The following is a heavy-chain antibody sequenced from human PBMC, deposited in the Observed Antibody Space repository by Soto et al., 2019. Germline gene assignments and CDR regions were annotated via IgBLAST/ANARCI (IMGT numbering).Heavy chain of an antibody. V-gene: IGHV4-34*01. D-gene: IGHD2-21*01. CDR1: GGSFSGYY. CDR3: ARGVIVVRSGSMDA. J-gene: IGHJ6*03. CDR2: INHSGST. Sequence: SETLSLSCAVYGGSFSGYYWSWIRQPPGKGLEWIGEINHSGSTNYNPSLKSRVTISVDTSKNQFSLKLSSVTAADTAVYYCARGVIVVRSGSMDAWGKGTTVT.